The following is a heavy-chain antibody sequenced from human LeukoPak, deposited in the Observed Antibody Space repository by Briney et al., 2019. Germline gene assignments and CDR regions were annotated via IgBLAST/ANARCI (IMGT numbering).Heavy chain of an antibody. D-gene: IGHD4-17*01. CDR1: GFTFSSYS. Sequence: PGGSLRLSCAASGFTFSSYSMNWVRQAPGKGLEWVSYISSSSSTIYYADSVKGRFTISRDSAKNSLYLQMNSLRAEDTAVYYCARDTGPVEYFDLWGRGTLVTVSS. CDR2: ISSSSSTI. J-gene: IGHJ2*01. V-gene: IGHV3-48*01. CDR3: ARDTGPVEYFDL.